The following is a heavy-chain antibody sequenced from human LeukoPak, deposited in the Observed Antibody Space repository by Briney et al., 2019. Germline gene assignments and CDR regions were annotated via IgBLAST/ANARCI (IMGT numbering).Heavy chain of an antibody. CDR2: IIQDGSDT. J-gene: IGHJ4*02. CDR3: ARDWGMILD. Sequence: GGSLRLSCAASGIIFKNYWMHWVRQAPGKGLVWVSHIIQDGSDTSYADSVKGRFTISRDNAKNTVYLQMNSLRAEDTAVYYCARDWGMILDWGQGTLVTVSS. D-gene: IGHD3-16*01. V-gene: IGHV3-74*01. CDR1: GIIFKNYW.